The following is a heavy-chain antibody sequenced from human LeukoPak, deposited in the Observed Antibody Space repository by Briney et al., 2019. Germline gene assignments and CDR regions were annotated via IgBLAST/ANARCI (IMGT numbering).Heavy chain of an antibody. CDR2: IYYSGNT. CDR1: GGSINYYNYY. V-gene: IGHV4-30-4*01. D-gene: IGHD2-2*01. Sequence: SETLSLTCTVSGGSINYYNYYWSWIRQPPGKGLEWIGYIYYSGNTYYNPSLKSRVTISVDTSKNQFSLKLSSVTAADTAVYYRARYCSSTNCDWPSDYWGQGTLVTVSS. CDR3: ARYCSSTNCDWPSDY. J-gene: IGHJ4*02.